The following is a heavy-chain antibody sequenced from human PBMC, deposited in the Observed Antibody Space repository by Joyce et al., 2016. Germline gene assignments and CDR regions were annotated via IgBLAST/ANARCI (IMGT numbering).Heavy chain of an antibody. CDR3: AADVAEVGFGELDH. V-gene: IGHV3-15*01. CDR1: GFTFNVAW. D-gene: IGHD3-10*01. Sequence: EVQVAEYGGGLVKPGGSLRLSCAASGFTFNVAWMTWVRQAPGKGLEGVVRIKSKTSGETTEYAAPVKGRFTISRDYSKNTASLQMNGLRTEDTAVYFCAADVAEVGFGELDHWGQGTLVTVSS. CDR2: IKSKTSGETT. J-gene: IGHJ4*02.